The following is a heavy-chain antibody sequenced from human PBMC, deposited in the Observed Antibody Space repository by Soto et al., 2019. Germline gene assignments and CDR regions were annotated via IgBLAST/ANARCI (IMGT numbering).Heavy chain of an antibody. Sequence: GSLRLSCAASGXTLSSYGMNWVRQAPGKGLEWVSSIISSSSYIYYADSVKGRLTISRDNAKNSLYLQMNSLRAEDTAVYYCARESPNCSSTTCYEGITIFGVVPGYFDYWGQGTLGTVSS. D-gene: IGHD3-3*01. CDR3: ARESPNCSSTTCYEGITIFGVVPGYFDY. V-gene: IGHV3-21*01. CDR1: GXTLSSYG. CDR2: IISSSSYI. J-gene: IGHJ4*02.